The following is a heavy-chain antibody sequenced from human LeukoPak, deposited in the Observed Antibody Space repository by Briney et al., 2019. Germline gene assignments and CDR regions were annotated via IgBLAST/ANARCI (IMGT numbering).Heavy chain of an antibody. CDR3: AKGHDFWSGYLC. Sequence: PGGSLRLSCAASGFTFSSYAMSWVRQAPGKGLEWVSAISGSGGSTYYADSVKGRFTISRDNSKNTLYLQMNSLRAEDAAVYYCAKGHDFWSGYLCWGQGTLVTVSS. V-gene: IGHV3-23*01. J-gene: IGHJ4*02. CDR1: GFTFSSYA. D-gene: IGHD3-3*01. CDR2: ISGSGGST.